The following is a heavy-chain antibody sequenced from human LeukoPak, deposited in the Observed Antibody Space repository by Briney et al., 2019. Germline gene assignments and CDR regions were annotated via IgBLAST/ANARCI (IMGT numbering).Heavy chain of an antibody. CDR2: IYTSGST. CDR1: GGSISNYY. J-gene: IGHJ5*02. Sequence: SETLSLTCTVSGGSISNYYWSWIRQPAGKGLEWIGRIYTSGSTNYNPSLKSRVTMSVDTSKNQFSLKLSSVTAADTAVYYCARDKWDIVVVPAAYNWFDPWGQGTLVTVSS. D-gene: IGHD2-2*01. V-gene: IGHV4-4*07. CDR3: ARDKWDIVVVPAAYNWFDP.